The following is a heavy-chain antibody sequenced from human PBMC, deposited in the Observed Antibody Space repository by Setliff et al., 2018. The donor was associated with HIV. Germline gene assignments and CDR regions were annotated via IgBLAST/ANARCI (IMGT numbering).Heavy chain of an antibody. D-gene: IGHD2-21*02. CDR3: ARDLRGDSVPATAAKSFDI. V-gene: IGHV4-34*01. CDR1: GGSFSGYY. CDR2: INDSGST. J-gene: IGHJ3*02. Sequence: SETLSLTCAVYGGSFSGYYWSWIRQPPGKGLEWIGEINDSGSTNNNPSLKSRVAMSVDTSKNQFSLKLSSVTAADTAVYYCARDLRGDSVPATAAKSFDIWGQ.